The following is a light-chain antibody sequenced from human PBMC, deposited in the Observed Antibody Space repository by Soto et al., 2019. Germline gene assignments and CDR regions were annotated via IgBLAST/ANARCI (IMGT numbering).Light chain of an antibody. V-gene: IGLV2-14*01. J-gene: IGLJ2*01. CDR1: SSDVGGYNY. Sequence: QSALTQPASVSGSPGQSITISCTGTSSDVGGYNYVSWYQQHPGKAPKLMIYEVSNRPSEVSNRFSGSKSGNTASLTISGLQAEDEADYYCSSYTRSSNLDVFGGGTQLTVL. CDR3: SSYTRSSNLDV. CDR2: EVS.